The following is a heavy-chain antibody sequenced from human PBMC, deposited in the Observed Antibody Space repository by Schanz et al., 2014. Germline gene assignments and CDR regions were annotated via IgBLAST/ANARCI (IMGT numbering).Heavy chain of an antibody. J-gene: IGHJ6*02. Sequence: QVQLEESGGGLVTPGGSLRLSCAASGFTFSDYYMSWIRQAPGKGLECISYISSRGTTIYYPASVKGRFTISRDNAENSLYLQMSSLRAEDTAVYYCASSSYRLLSYYYAMDVWGQGTTVTVSS. CDR3: ASSSYRLLSYYYAMDV. V-gene: IGHV3-11*01. CDR1: GFTFSDYY. CDR2: ISSRGTTI. D-gene: IGHD1-26*01.